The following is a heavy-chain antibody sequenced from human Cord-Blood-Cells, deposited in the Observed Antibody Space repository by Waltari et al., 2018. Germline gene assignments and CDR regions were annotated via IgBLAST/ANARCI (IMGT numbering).Heavy chain of an antibody. D-gene: IGHD3-22*01. CDR3: ARAYYYDSSGYDAFDI. J-gene: IGHJ3*02. V-gene: IGHV1-69*01. CDR2: ISPIFGTA. CDR1: GGTFSSYA. Sequence: QVQLVQSGAEVKKPGSSVKVSCKASGGTFSSYAISWVRQAPGQGLEWMGGISPIFGTANYAQKFQGRGTITADESTSTAYMELSRLRSEDTAVYYCARAYYYDSSGYDAFDIWGQGTMVTVSS.